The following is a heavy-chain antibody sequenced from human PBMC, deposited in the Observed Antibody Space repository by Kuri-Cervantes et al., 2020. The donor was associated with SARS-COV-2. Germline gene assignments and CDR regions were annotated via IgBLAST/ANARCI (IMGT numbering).Heavy chain of an antibody. J-gene: IGHJ3*02. V-gene: IGHV1-2*04. D-gene: IGHD3-22*01. CDR1: GYTFTGYY. Sequence: ASVKVSCKASGYTFTGYYMHWVRQAPGQGLEWMGWINPNSGGTNYAQKFQGWVTMTRDTSISSVYMELSRLRSDDTAVYYCGRSTPFRRLVVISQWGAFDIWGQGTMVTVSS. CDR2: INPNSGGT. CDR3: GRSTPFRRLVVISQWGAFDI.